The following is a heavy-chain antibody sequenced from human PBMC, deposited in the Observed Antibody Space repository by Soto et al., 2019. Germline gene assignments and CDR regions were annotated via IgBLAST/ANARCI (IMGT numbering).Heavy chain of an antibody. Sequence: ASVKVSCKASGYTFTSYYMHWVRQAPGQGLEWMGIINPSGGSTSYAQKFQGRGTMTRDTSTSTVYMELSSLRSEDTAVYYCASEAPPVLRFLEWSASPYGMDVWGQGTTVTVSS. CDR3: ASEAPPVLRFLEWSASPYGMDV. CDR1: GYTFTSYY. J-gene: IGHJ6*02. V-gene: IGHV1-46*01. CDR2: INPSGGST. D-gene: IGHD3-3*01.